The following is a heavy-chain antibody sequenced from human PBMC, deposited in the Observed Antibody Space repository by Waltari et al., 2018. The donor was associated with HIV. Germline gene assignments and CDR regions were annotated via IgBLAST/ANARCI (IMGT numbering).Heavy chain of an antibody. D-gene: IGHD3-3*01. V-gene: IGHV2-5*01. CDR3: AHISYDDFWGGLFGAGMDV. J-gene: IGHJ6*02. CDR2: IYWNGDK. Sequence: QITLRESGPTVVKPTQTLTLTCTYSGFSLSSSGVRVAWIRQHPGKALEWLAVIYWNGDKRYSPSLQNRVTITKDSARNQVVLTMTNVDPVDTATYYCAHISYDDFWGGLFGAGMDVWGQGITVTVSS. CDR1: GFSLSSSGVR.